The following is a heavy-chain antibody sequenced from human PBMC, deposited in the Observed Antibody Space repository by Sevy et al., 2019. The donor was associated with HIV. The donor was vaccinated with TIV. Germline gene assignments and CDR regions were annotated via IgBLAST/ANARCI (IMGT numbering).Heavy chain of an antibody. Sequence: GSLRLSCAASGFTFSSYSMNWVRQAPGKGLEWVSSISSSSSYIYYADSVKGRFTISRDNAKNSLYLQMNSLRAEDTAVYYCARDTVVGATSGPNWFDPWGQGTLVTVSS. V-gene: IGHV3-21*01. J-gene: IGHJ5*02. CDR1: GFTFSSYS. CDR3: ARDTVVGATSGPNWFDP. CDR2: ISSSSSYI. D-gene: IGHD1-26*01.